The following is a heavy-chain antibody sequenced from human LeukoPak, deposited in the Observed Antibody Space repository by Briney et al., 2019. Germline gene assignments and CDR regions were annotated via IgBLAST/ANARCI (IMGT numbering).Heavy chain of an antibody. Sequence: PSQTLSLTCTVSGGSISSGSYYWSWIRQPAGKGLEWIGRIYTSGSTNYNPSLKSRVTISVDTSKNQFSLKLSSVTAADTAVYYSARSPVWWFDPWGQGTLVSVSS. D-gene: IGHD3-16*01. J-gene: IGHJ5*02. CDR1: GGSISSGSYY. CDR3: ARSPVWWFDP. V-gene: IGHV4-61*02. CDR2: IYTSGST.